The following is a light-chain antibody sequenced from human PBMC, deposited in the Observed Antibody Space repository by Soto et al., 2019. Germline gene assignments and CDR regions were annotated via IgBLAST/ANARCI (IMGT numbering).Light chain of an antibody. Sequence: QSALTQPASVSGSLGQSITISCTGTSSDVGAYDYVSWYRQHPGKAPKLMIYEVTNRPSGVSNRFSGSKSGNTASLTISGLQAEDEADYYCISYTSSSTDVFGTGTKVTVL. V-gene: IGLV2-14*01. CDR3: ISYTSSSTDV. J-gene: IGLJ1*01. CDR2: EVT. CDR1: SSDVGAYDY.